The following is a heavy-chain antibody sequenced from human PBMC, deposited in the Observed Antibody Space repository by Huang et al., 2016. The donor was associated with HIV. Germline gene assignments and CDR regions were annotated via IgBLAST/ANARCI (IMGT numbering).Heavy chain of an antibody. Sequence: QVQLQESGPGLVKPSETLSLTCTVSGGSISSHYWSWIRQPPGKGLEWIGSIDYSGSTNYIPSLKSRVTISVDTSKNQFSLKLSSVTAADTAVYYCAREGQGYWGQGTLVTVSS. CDR2: IDYSGST. CDR3: AREGQGY. J-gene: IGHJ4*02. CDR1: GGSISSHY. V-gene: IGHV4-59*11.